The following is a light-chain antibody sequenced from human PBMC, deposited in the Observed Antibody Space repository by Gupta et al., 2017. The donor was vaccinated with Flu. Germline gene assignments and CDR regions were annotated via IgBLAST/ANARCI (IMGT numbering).Light chain of an antibody. CDR2: GAS. CDR3: QQYYTNPLT. CDR1: QTIVHNSNNKSY. Sequence: DAVLTHPPDPLPVPPGERATINCKPSQTIVHNSNNKSYLAWYQHKPGQPPKLVIYGASTRESGVPERFSGSGSGTDFTLTISSLQAEDVAVYYCQQYYTNPLTFGGGTKVEIK. J-gene: IGKJ4*01. V-gene: IGKV4-1*01.